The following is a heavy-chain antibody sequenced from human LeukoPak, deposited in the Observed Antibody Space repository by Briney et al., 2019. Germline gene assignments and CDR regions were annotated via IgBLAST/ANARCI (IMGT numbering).Heavy chain of an antibody. V-gene: IGHV3-30*02. J-gene: IGHJ4*02. D-gene: IGHD2-2*01. CDR2: IRNDGSNK. CDR3: ASSTSFEAPYYFDY. Sequence: QPGGCLRLSCAASGFTFNSYGIHWVRQAPGKGLEWVTFIRNDGSNKYYADSVKGRFTISRDNSKNTLYLQMDSLRVEDTAVYYCASSTSFEAPYYFDYWGQGTLVTVSS. CDR1: GFTFNSYG.